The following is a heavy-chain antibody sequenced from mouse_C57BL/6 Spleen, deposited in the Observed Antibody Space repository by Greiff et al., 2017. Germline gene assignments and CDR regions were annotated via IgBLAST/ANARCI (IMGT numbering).Heavy chain of an antibody. CDR1: GYTFTSYW. V-gene: IGHV1-55*01. Sequence: QVQLQQPGAELVKPGASVKMSCKASGYTFTSYWITWVKQRPGQGLEWIGDIYPGSGSTNYNEKFKSKATLTVDTSSCTAYMQLSSLTSEDSVVYSCARAYYGNSSWFAYWGQGTLVTVSA. J-gene: IGHJ3*01. CDR3: ARAYYGNSSWFAY. D-gene: IGHD2-10*01. CDR2: IYPGSGST.